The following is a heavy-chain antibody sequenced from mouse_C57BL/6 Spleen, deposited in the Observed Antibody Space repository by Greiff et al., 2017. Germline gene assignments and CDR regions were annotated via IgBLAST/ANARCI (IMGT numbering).Heavy chain of an antibody. CDR1: GFTFSSYG. J-gene: IGHJ2*01. Sequence: EVKVVESGGDLVKPGGSLKLSCAASGFTFSSYGMSWVRQTPDKRLEWVATISSGGSYTYYPDNVKGRFTISRDNAKNTLYLQMSSLKSEDTAMYYCARPQLTYFDYWGQGTTLTVSS. CDR3: ARPQLTYFDY. V-gene: IGHV5-6*01. CDR2: ISSGGSYT.